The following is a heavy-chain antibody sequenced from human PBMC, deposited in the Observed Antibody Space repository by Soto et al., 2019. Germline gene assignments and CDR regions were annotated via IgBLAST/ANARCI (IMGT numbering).Heavy chain of an antibody. Sequence: GGSLRLSCAASGFTFSDYYMSWIRQAPGKGLEWVSYISSSSSYTNYADSVKGRFTISRDNAKNSLYLQMNSLRAEDTAVYYCARRPVSYCSGGSCYYYWGQGTLVTVSS. J-gene: IGHJ4*02. CDR2: ISSSSSYT. D-gene: IGHD2-15*01. CDR3: ARRPVSYCSGGSCYYY. CDR1: GFTFSDYY. V-gene: IGHV3-11*06.